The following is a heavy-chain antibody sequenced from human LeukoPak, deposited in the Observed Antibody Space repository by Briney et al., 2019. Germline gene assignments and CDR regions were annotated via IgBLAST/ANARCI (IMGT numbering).Heavy chain of an antibody. V-gene: IGHV3-11*06. CDR2: ISGTSSFT. D-gene: IGHD6-13*01. CDR1: GFIFSDYY. Sequence: GGSLRLSCAASGFIFSDYYMSWIRQAPGKRLEWVSYISGTSSFTNYADSVKGRFTISRDNAKNSLYLQMNSLRAEDTAVYYCARGSPSSYWGQGTLVTVSS. J-gene: IGHJ4*02. CDR3: ARGSPSSY.